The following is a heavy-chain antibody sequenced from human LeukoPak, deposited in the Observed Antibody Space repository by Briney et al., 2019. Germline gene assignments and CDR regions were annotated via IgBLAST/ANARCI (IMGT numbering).Heavy chain of an antibody. CDR3: ASSRPWELLSAFQM. V-gene: IGHV3-30-3*01. D-gene: IGHD1-26*01. CDR1: GFSFSTYA. Sequence: GGSLRLSCAASGFSFSTYAMYWVRQAPGKGLECVALISYDGITTYYADSVEGRLTISTDTSKNTLFLQMNSLISEDTAVYYCASSRPWELLSAFQMWGQGTLVTVSS. CDR2: ISYDGITT. J-gene: IGHJ3*02.